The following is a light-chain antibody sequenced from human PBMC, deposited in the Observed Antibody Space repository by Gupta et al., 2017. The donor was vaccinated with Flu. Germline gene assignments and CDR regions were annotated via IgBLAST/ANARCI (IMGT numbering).Light chain of an antibody. CDR3: SSYTSSSTLV. CDR2: EVS. CDR1: SSDVGGYNY. Sequence: TSSDVGGYNYVSWYQQHPGKAPKLMISEVSNRPSGVSDRFSGSKSGNTASLTISGLQAEDEADYYCSSYTSSSTLVFGGGTKLTVL. J-gene: IGLJ3*02. V-gene: IGLV2-14*01.